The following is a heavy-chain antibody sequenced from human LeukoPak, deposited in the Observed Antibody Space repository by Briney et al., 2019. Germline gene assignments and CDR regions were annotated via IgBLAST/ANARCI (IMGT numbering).Heavy chain of an antibody. CDR2: ISSSGSTI. Sequence: GGSLRLSCAASGFTFSSYEMNWVRQAPGKGLEWVSYISSSGSTIYYADSVKGRFTISRDNAKNSVFLQLNSLRAEDTAVYYCARDSDSSGWLDYYMDVWGKGTTVTISS. V-gene: IGHV3-48*03. CDR1: GFTFSSYE. J-gene: IGHJ6*03. D-gene: IGHD6-19*01. CDR3: ARDSDSSGWLDYYMDV.